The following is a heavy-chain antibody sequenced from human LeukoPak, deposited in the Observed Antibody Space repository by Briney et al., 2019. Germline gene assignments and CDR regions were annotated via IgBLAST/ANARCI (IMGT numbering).Heavy chain of an antibody. Sequence: GGSLRLSCAASGFTFSSDAMSWVRQAPGKGLGWVSAICGSGGSTYYADSVKGRFTISRDNSKNTLYLQMNSLRAEDTAVYYCARGYSSSWYWFDPWGQGTLVTVSS. CDR2: ICGSGGST. CDR3: ARGYSSSWYWFDP. V-gene: IGHV3-23*01. D-gene: IGHD6-13*01. CDR1: GFTFSSDA. J-gene: IGHJ5*02.